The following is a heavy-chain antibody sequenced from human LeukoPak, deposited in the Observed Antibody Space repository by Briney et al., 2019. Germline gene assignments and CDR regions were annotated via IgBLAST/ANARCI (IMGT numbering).Heavy chain of an antibody. CDR3: AREPPDY. V-gene: IGHV3-23*01. J-gene: IGHJ4*02. Sequence: GGSLRLSCAASGFTFSDYAMSWVRQAPGKGLEWVSSVGGGGDDADYADSVKGRFTISRDNPKSTLYLQVTSLRAEDTAVYYCAREPPDYWGQGTLVTVSS. CDR1: GFTFSDYA. CDR2: VGGGGDDA.